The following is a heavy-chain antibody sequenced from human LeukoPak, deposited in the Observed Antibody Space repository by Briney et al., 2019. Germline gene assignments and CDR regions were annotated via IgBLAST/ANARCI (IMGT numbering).Heavy chain of an antibody. CDR2: IKQDGSEK. CDR3: ARAATYFYGSVTYDWFES. V-gene: IGHV3-7*01. J-gene: IGHJ5*01. D-gene: IGHD3-10*01. Sequence: GGSLRLSCAASGFTFSSYWMSWVRQAPGKGLEWVANIKQDGSEKYYVDSVKGRFTISRDNGKNTVYLQMNSLRADDTAIYYCARAATYFYGSVTYDWFESWGQGTLVTVSS. CDR1: GFTFSSYW.